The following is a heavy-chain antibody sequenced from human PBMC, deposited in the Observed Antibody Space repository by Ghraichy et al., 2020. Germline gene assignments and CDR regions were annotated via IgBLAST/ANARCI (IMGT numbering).Heavy chain of an antibody. Sequence: GGSLRLSCAASGFTFSSYEMNWVRQAPGKGLEWVSYISSSGNTIYYADSVKGRFTISRDNAKNSLYLQMNSLRAEDTAVYYCARKGDVDTAVVTKDNWFDPWGQGTLVTVSS. CDR1: GFTFSSYE. J-gene: IGHJ5*02. V-gene: IGHV3-48*03. CDR2: ISSSGNTI. CDR3: ARKGDVDTAVVTKDNWFDP. D-gene: IGHD5-18*01.